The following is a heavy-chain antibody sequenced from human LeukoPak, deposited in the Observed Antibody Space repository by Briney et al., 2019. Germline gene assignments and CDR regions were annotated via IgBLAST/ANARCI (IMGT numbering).Heavy chain of an antibody. CDR2: IYYSGST. D-gene: IGHD3-10*01. Sequence: SETLSLTCTVSGGSISSYYWSWIRQPPGKGLEWIGYIYYSGSTNYNPSLKSRVTISVDTSKNQFSLKLSSVTAADTAVYYCARGTYYYGSGSYYYFGYWGQGTLVTVSS. CDR1: GGSISSYY. V-gene: IGHV4-59*01. J-gene: IGHJ4*02. CDR3: ARGTYYYGSGSYYYFGY.